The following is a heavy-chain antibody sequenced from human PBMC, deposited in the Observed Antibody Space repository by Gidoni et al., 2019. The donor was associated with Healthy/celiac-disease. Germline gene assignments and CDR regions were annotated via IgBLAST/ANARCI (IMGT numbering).Heavy chain of an antibody. CDR1: GFPFSSYG. CDR3: ARGDYYDFWSGYETGGGWDY. Sequence: QVQLVESGGGVVQPGRSLRLSCAASGFPFSSYGMHWVRQAPGKGLGWVAVIWYDGSNKYYADSVKGRFTISRDNSKNTLYLQMNSLRAEDTAVYYCARGDYYDFWSGYETGGGWDYWGQGTLVTVSS. CDR2: IWYDGSNK. J-gene: IGHJ4*02. V-gene: IGHV3-33*01. D-gene: IGHD3-3*01.